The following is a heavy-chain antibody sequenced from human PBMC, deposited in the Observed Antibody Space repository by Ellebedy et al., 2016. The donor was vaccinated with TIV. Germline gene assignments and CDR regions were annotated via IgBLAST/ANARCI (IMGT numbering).Heavy chain of an antibody. D-gene: IGHD6-19*01. V-gene: IGHV3-7*01. CDR2: IKQDGSEK. CDR1: GFTFSNDW. J-gene: IGHJ4*01. Sequence: GGSLRLSCAASGFTFSNDWMTWVRQAPGKGLEWVANIKQDGSEKYYVDSVEGRFSISRDNTRKSLYLQMNSLTDEDTAVYYCARDQWLGRAYYFDYWGQGTLVTVSS. CDR3: ARDQWLGRAYYFDY.